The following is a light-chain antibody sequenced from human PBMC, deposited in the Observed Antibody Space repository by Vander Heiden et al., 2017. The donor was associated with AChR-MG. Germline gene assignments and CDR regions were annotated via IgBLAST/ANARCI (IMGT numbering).Light chain of an antibody. CDR2: SNN. V-gene: IGLV1-44*01. Sequence: QSVLTQAPSASGTPGQRVTISCSGSSSNIGNRPTHWYQHTPGTAPKLVIYSNNQRPSGVPDRFSGSQSGTSASLAISGLLSEDAADYYCAAWDDSLNAVVFGGGTRLTVL. CDR3: AAWDDSLNAVV. CDR1: SSNIGNRP. J-gene: IGLJ2*01.